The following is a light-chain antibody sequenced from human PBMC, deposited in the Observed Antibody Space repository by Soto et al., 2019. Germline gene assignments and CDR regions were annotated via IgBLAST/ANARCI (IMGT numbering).Light chain of an antibody. CDR1: SSDVGGYNS. CDR3: SSYTSISASVI. Sequence: QSVLTQPASVSGSPGQSITISCTGSSSDVGGYNSVSWYQQHPGKVPKLVIYDVINRPSGISNRFSGSKSGSTASLTISGLQAEDEAHYYCSSYTSISASVIFGGGTKLTVL. J-gene: IGLJ2*01. CDR2: DVI. V-gene: IGLV2-14*03.